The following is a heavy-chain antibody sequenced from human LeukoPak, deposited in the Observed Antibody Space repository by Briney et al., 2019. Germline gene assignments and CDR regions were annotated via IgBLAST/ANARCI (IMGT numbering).Heavy chain of an antibody. J-gene: IGHJ3*02. CDR3: SRDGGEGGNSAFDI. CDR2: IRTRINRSTT. D-gene: IGHD4-23*01. CDR1: GFIFSDYI. Sequence: GGSLSLSCAASGFIFSDYIMDWVRQAPGKGLELVCRIRTRINRSTTEYAASVKGRFTISRDDSKNSMYLHMNSLKTEDTTVYHCSRDGGEGGNSAFDIWGQGTMVTVSS. V-gene: IGHV3-72*01.